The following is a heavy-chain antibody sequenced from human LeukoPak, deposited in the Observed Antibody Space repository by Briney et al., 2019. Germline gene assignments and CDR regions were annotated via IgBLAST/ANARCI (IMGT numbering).Heavy chain of an antibody. CDR3: AKHMRATNTYSFFGLDV. Sequence: PGRSLRLSCAATGFTFKDYGMHWVRQPPGKGLEWVSSINWNGGGTDYADSVKGRCTISRDNAKNSLYLQLSSLRPEDTALYYCAKHMRATNTYSFFGLDVWGQGTTVTVSS. CDR2: INWNGGGT. J-gene: IGHJ6*02. D-gene: IGHD1-26*01. V-gene: IGHV3-9*01. CDR1: GFTFKDYG.